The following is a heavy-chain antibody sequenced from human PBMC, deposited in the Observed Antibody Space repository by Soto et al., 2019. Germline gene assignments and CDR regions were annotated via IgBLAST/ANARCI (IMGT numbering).Heavy chain of an antibody. V-gene: IGHV1-58*01. CDR2: SVVGSGNT. J-gene: IGHJ6*02. D-gene: IGHD3-3*01. Sequence: SVKVSCKASGFTFTSSAVQWVRQARGQRLEWIGWSVVGSGNTNYAQKFQERVTITRDMSTSTAYMELSSLRSEDTAVYYCAAGVGGELRFLEWLLPGYYGMDVWGQGTTVTVSS. CDR1: GFTFTSSA. CDR3: AAGVGGELRFLEWLLPGYYGMDV.